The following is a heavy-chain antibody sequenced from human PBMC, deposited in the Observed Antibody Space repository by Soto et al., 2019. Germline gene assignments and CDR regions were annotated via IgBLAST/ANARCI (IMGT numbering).Heavy chain of an antibody. Sequence: GASVKVSCKVSGYTLTELSMHWVRQAPGKGLEWMGGFDPEDGETIYAQKFQGRVTMTEDTSTDTAYMELSSLRAEDTAVYYCAKGKERDYYDSSGPVWGQGTLVTVSS. J-gene: IGHJ4*02. V-gene: IGHV1-24*01. CDR3: AKGKERDYYDSSGPV. D-gene: IGHD3-22*01. CDR2: FDPEDGET. CDR1: GYTLTELS.